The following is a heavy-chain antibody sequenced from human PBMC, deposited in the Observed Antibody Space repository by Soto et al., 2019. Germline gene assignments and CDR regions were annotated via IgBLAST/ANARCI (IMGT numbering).Heavy chain of an antibody. V-gene: IGHV3-30*18. CDR2: ISYDGSNK. J-gene: IGHJ6*02. CDR1: GFTFSSYG. Sequence: PGGSLRLSCAASGFTFSSYGMHWVRQAPGKGLEWVAVISYDGSNKYYADSVKGRFTISRDNSKNTLYLQMSSLRAEDTAVYYCAKDQEIFGVAPYYYGMDVWGQGTTVTVSS. CDR3: AKDQEIFGVAPYYYGMDV. D-gene: IGHD3-3*01.